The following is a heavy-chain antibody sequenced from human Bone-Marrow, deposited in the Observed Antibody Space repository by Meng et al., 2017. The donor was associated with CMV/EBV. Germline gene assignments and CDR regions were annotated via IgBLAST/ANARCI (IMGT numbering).Heavy chain of an antibody. CDR2: IRYDGKNT. Sequence: GESLKISCAASGFTFSSYGMHWVRQAPGKGLEWVAFIRYDGKNTNYADSVKGRFTISRDNSRNTLYLQMSSLRAEDTAVYYCAKRRDTWEVNYWGQGTLVTVSS. J-gene: IGHJ4*02. V-gene: IGHV3-30*02. CDR1: GFTFSSYG. D-gene: IGHD1-26*01. CDR3: AKRRDTWEVNY.